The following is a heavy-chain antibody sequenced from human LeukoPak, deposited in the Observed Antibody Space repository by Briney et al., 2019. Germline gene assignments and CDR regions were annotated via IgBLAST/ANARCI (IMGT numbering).Heavy chain of an antibody. V-gene: IGHV4-34*01. J-gene: IGHJ6*02. CDR1: GGSFSGYY. Sequence: SVTLSLTCAVYGGSFSGYYWSWIRQPPGKGLEWIGEINHSGSTNYNPSLKSRVTISVDTSKNQFSLKLSSVTAADTAVYYCARGSDSGTVDVWGQGTTVTVSS. CDR3: ARGSDSGTVDV. CDR2: INHSGST. D-gene: IGHD1-26*01.